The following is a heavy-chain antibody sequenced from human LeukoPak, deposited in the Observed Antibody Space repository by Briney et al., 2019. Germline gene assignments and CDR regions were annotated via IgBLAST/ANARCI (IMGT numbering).Heavy chain of an antibody. CDR1: GFTFSNAW. D-gene: IGHD1-1*01. Sequence: GGSLRLPCVASGFTFSNAWMNWVRQAPGKGLEWLGRIRSNSDGGTTNYAAPVNGRFTISRDDSINTVYLDMSSLKTEDTAAYYCATPDWTADYWGQGTLVTVSS. CDR3: ATPDWTADY. J-gene: IGHJ4*02. CDR2: IRSNSDGGTT. V-gene: IGHV3-15*01.